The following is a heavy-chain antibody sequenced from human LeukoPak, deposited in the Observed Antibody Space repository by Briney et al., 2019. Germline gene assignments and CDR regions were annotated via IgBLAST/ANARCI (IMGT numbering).Heavy chain of an antibody. CDR1: GYTFTGYY. J-gene: IGHJ6*02. CDR3: ARAAVAATHYYYYGMDV. Sequence: ASVKVSCKASGYTFTGYYMHWVRQAPGQGLEWIGWINPNSGGTNYAQKFQGRVTMTRDTSISTAYMELSRLRSDDTAVYYCARAAVAATHYYYYGMDVWGQGTTVTVSS. D-gene: IGHD2-15*01. V-gene: IGHV1-2*02. CDR2: INPNSGGT.